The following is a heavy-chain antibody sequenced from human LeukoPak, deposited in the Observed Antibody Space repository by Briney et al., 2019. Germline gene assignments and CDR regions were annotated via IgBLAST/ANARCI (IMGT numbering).Heavy chain of an antibody. CDR2: ISGSGGST. Sequence: GGSLRLSCAASGFTFSSYAMSWVRQAPGKGLEWVSGISGSGGSTYYADSVKGRFTISRDNSKETLYLQMNSLRAADTAIYYCAKAQWYYYGSGTHWDYWGQGTLVTVSS. CDR3: AKAQWYYYGSGTHWDY. CDR1: GFTFSSYA. V-gene: IGHV3-23*01. J-gene: IGHJ4*02. D-gene: IGHD3-10*01.